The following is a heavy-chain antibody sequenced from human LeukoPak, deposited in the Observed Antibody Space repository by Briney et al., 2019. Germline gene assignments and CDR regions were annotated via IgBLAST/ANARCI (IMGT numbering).Heavy chain of an antibody. CDR3: ARSDYDTSGYFSY. V-gene: IGHV1-18*01. CDR1: YYTFTSYG. J-gene: IGHJ4*02. D-gene: IGHD3-22*01. Sequence: ASVKVSCKAFYYTFTSYGISWVRQAPGQGLEWMGWISAYSGNTNYAQNLQDRVTMTTDTSTSTAYMELRSLRSDDTALYFCARSDYDTSGYFSYWGQGTLVTVSS. CDR2: ISAYSGNT.